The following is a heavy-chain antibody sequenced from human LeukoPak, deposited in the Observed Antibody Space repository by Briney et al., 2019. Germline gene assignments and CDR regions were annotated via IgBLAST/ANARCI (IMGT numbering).Heavy chain of an antibody. V-gene: IGHV3-9*01. J-gene: IGHJ4*02. CDR3: AKDWDDYGDYIDY. CDR2: ISWNSGSI. D-gene: IGHD4-17*01. Sequence: PGRSLRLSCAASGFTFDDYAMHWVRQAPGKGPEWVSGISWNSGSIDYADSVKVRFTISRDNAKNSLYLQMNSLRAEYTALYYCAKDWDDYGDYIDYWGQGTLVTVSS. CDR1: GFTFDDYA.